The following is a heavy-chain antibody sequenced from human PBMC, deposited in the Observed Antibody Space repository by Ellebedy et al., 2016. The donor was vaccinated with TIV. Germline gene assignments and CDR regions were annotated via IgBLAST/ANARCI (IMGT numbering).Heavy chain of an antibody. V-gene: IGHV4-4*07. J-gene: IGHJ6*03. Sequence: SETLSLTXTVSGGSISTYYWSWTRQPAGKGLEWIGRIYTSGSTNYNPSLKSRVTMSVDTSKNQFSLKLSSVTAADTAVYYCARERFPNYMDVWGKGTTVTVSS. CDR1: GGSISTYY. CDR3: ARERFPNYMDV. D-gene: IGHD3-3*01. CDR2: IYTSGST.